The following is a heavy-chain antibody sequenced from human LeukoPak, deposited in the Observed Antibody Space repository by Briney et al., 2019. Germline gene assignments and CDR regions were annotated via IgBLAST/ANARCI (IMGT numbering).Heavy chain of an antibody. CDR2: ISSSGDYV. J-gene: IGHJ4*02. Sequence: GGSLRLSCATSGFIFSTHSMNWVRQASGKGLEWVASISSSGDYVYHADSVKGRFTISRDNAKNSLFLQLNSLRVEDTAVYYCARERRSAGSFDYWGRGTLVTVSS. CDR3: ARERRSAGSFDY. D-gene: IGHD3-10*01. V-gene: IGHV3-21*01. CDR1: GFIFSTHS.